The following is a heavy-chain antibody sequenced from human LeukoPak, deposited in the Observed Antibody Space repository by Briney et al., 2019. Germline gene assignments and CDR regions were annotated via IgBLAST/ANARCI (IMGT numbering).Heavy chain of an antibody. CDR2: ISAYNGNT. V-gene: IGHV1-18*04. D-gene: IGHD6-19*01. J-gene: IGHJ4*02. Sequence: ASVKVSCKASGYTFTSYDISRVRQAPGQGLEWMGWISAYNGNTNYAQKLQGRVTMTTDTSTSTAYMELRSLRSEDTAVYYCASGVAVAGTGNYFDYWGQGTLVTVSS. CDR3: ASGVAVAGTGNYFDY. CDR1: GYTFTSYD.